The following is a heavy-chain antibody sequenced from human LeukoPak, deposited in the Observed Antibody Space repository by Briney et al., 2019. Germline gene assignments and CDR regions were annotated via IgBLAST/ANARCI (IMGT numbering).Heavy chain of an antibody. CDR2: ISGSGGST. CDR1: GFTFVNYG. Sequence: GGSLRLSCSASGFTFVNYGISWVRQAPGKGLEWVSAISGSGGSTYYADSVKGRFAISRDDSKNTVYLQMNSLRAEDTAMYYCAKGADPGYKRRNYFYYMDVWGKGTTVTISS. CDR3: AKGADPGYKRRNYFYYMDV. D-gene: IGHD3-9*01. J-gene: IGHJ6*03. V-gene: IGHV3-23*01.